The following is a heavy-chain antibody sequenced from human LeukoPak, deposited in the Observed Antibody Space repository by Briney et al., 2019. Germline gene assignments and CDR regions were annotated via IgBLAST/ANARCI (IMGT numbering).Heavy chain of an antibody. CDR1: GGTFTIYT. CDR2: IIPILGIA. V-gene: IGHV1-69*02. J-gene: IGHJ5*02. CDR3: ARSSGCSLNWFDP. Sequence: SVRVSSKASGGTFTIYTISWVRQAPGEGREWMGRIIPILGIANYAQKFQGRVTITADKSTSTAYMELSSLRSEDTAVYYCARSSGCSLNWFDPWGQGTLVTVSS. D-gene: IGHD6-19*01.